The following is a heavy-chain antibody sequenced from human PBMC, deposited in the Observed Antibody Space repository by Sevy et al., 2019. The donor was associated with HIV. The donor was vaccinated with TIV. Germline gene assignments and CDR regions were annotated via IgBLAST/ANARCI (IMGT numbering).Heavy chain of an antibody. CDR3: AGQSXGWXNXXXP. CDR1: GYNFY. D-gene: IGHD6-19*01. CDR2: VTPNSGAT. J-gene: IGHJ5*02. V-gene: IGHV1-2*06. Sequence: ASVKVSCKASGYNFYIHWVRQAPGQGLEWMGRVTPNSGATSYAQKFQDRVAMTMDTSINTAYMELSGLKSDDTAIYYCAGQSXGWXNXXXPWGXXXLVTVSS.